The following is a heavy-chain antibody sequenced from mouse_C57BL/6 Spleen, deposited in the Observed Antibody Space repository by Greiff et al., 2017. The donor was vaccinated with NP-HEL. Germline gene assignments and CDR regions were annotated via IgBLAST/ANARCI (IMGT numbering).Heavy chain of an antibody. J-gene: IGHJ2*01. Sequence: VPLQPSGAELAKPGASVKLSCKASGYTFPSYWLHWVKQRPGQGLDWICFITPSCGYTKYNQKFKDKATLTADKSSSTAYMQLSSLTYEDTAVYYCYGNYVDYWGKGTTLTVSS. CDR2: ITPSCGYT. D-gene: IGHD2-1*01. CDR1: GYTFPSYW. CDR3: YGNYVDY. V-gene: IGHV1-7*01.